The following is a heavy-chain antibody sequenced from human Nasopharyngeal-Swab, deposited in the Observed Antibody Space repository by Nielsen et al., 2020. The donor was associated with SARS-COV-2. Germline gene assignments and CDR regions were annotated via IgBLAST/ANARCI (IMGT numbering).Heavy chain of an antibody. CDR3: VREYSSSWYLDS. D-gene: IGHD6-13*01. V-gene: IGHV3-11*01. Sequence: GESPNISCAASGFTFSDYYLSWIRQAPGKGLEWISYISSSGSLTHYADSVKGRFTISRDNAQNSLHLQIDALRADDSAVYYCVREYSSSWYLDSWGQGTLVTVSS. CDR2: ISSSGSLT. J-gene: IGHJ4*02. CDR1: GFTFSDYY.